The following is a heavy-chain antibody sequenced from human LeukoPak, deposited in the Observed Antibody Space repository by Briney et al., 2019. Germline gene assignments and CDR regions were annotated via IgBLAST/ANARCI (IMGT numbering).Heavy chain of an antibody. Sequence: PGGSLRLSCAASGFTFSNYAMTWVRQAPGKGLEWVSGISGSGSSTYYADSVKGRFTISRDNSKNTLYLQMNSLRAEDTAVYYCAKDHYYDSSGYYSYYYYYGMDVWGQGTTVTVSS. CDR1: GFTFSNYA. J-gene: IGHJ6*02. D-gene: IGHD3-22*01. CDR2: ISGSGSST. CDR3: AKDHYYDSSGYYSYYYYYGMDV. V-gene: IGHV3-23*01.